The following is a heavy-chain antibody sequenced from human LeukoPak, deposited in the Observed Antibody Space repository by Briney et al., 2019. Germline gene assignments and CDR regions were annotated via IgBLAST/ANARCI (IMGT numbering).Heavy chain of an antibody. Sequence: SETLSLTCTVSGGFISSYYWSWLRQPPGKGLEWIGYIYYSGSTNYNPSLKSRVTISVDTSKNQFSPKLRSATAADTAVYYCAREWGLEYCGGDCYLDYWGQGTLVTVSS. J-gene: IGHJ4*02. CDR3: AREWGLEYCGGDCYLDY. CDR2: IYYSGST. CDR1: GGFISSYY. D-gene: IGHD2-21*01. V-gene: IGHV4-59*01.